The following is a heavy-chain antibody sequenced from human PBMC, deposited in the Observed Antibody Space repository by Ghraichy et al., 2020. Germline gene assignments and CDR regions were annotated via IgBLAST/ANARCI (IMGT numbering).Heavy chain of an antibody. Sequence: GESLNISCAASGFTFSSYAMSWVRQAPGKGLEWVSAISGSGGSTYYADSVKGRFTISRDNSKNTLYLQMNSLRAEDTAVYYCAKDAVRGVIKYYFDYWGQGTLVTVSS. V-gene: IGHV3-23*01. CDR1: GFTFSSYA. D-gene: IGHD3-10*01. CDR2: ISGSGGST. J-gene: IGHJ4*02. CDR3: AKDAVRGVIKYYFDY.